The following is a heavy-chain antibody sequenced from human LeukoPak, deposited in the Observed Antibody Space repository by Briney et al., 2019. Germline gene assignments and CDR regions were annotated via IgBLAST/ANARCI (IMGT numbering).Heavy chain of an antibody. D-gene: IGHD6-13*01. V-gene: IGHV3-11*01. J-gene: IGHJ5*02. CDR3: ARVQKGIAAAGTGGGWFEP. CDR2: ISSSGSTI. CDR1: GFTFSDYY. Sequence: GGSLRLSCAASGFTFSDYYMSWMRQAPGKGLEWVSYISSSGSTIYYADSVRGQFTISRDNAKKSLYLQMNSLRAEDTAVYYCARVQKGIAAAGTGGGWFEPWGQGTLVTVS.